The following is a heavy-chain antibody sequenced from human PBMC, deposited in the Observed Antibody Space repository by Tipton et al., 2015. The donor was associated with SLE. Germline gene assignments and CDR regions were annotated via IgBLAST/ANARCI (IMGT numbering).Heavy chain of an antibody. CDR3: ARASGGLAHSGPYPWWFDP. D-gene: IGHD5-12*01. Sequence: LRLSCTVSGGSISSYYWSWIRQPPGKGLEWIGYIYYSGSTNYNPSPKSRVTISVDTSKNQFSLKLSSVTAADTAVYYCARASGGLAHSGPYPWWFDPWGQGTLVTVSS. V-gene: IGHV4-59*01. CDR2: IYYSGST. J-gene: IGHJ5*02. CDR1: GGSISSYY.